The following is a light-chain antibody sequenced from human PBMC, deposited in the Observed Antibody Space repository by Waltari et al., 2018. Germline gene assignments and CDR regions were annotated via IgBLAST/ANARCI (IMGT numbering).Light chain of an antibody. CDR3: QQYNYWPPGT. Sequence: EIVMTQSPVTLSVSPGERATLSCRASQSVRSNLAWYQQKPGQAPRLLIYDASTRATTIPARFSGSWSGTEFTLTISSLQSEDFAVYYCQQYNYWPPGTFGQGTRLDIK. V-gene: IGKV3-15*01. CDR2: DAS. J-gene: IGKJ5*01. CDR1: QSVRSN.